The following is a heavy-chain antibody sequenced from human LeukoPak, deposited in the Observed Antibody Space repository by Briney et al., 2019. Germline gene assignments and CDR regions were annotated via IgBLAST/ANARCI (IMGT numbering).Heavy chain of an antibody. D-gene: IGHD6-19*01. CDR2: INTNTGNP. J-gene: IGHJ4*02. Sequence: AASVKVSCKASGYTFTSYAMNWVRQAPGQGLEWMGWINTNTGNPTYAQGFTGRFVFSLDTSVSTAYLQISSLKTEDTAVYYCARDGQWLVIHYWGQGTLVTVSS. CDR3: ARDGQWLVIHY. CDR1: GYTFTSYA. V-gene: IGHV7-4-1*02.